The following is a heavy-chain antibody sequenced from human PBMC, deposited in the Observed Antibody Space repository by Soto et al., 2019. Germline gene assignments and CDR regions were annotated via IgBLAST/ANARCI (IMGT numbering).Heavy chain of an antibody. Sequence: EVQLVESGGGLVQPGGSLRLSCAASGFIFSSDWMHWVRQAPGGGLVWVSRINTDGSGTTYADSVKGRFTISRDNAKDTLYLPMNSLRAEDTAVYYCARDRPGEQHYFDFWGQGILVTVSS. CDR1: GFIFSSDW. V-gene: IGHV3-74*01. CDR2: INTDGSGT. J-gene: IGHJ4*02. CDR3: ARDRPGEQHYFDF. D-gene: IGHD6-6*01.